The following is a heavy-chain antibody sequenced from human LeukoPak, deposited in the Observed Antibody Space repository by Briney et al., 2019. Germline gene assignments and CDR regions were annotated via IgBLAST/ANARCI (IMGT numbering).Heavy chain of an antibody. D-gene: IGHD1-26*01. CDR1: GFRFSSYS. Sequence: GGSLRLSCAVSGFRFSSYSINWVRQVPGKGLEWVSSISSSSSYIYYADSVKGRFTISRDNAKNSLYLQMNSLRAEDTAVYYCARDPTSSWETAFDIWGQGTMVTVSS. CDR3: ARDPTSSWETAFDI. V-gene: IGHV3-21*01. CDR2: ISSSSSYI. J-gene: IGHJ3*02.